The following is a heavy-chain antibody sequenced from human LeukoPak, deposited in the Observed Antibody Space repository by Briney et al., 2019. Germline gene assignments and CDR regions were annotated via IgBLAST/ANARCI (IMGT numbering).Heavy chain of an antibody. CDR2: IYYSGST. CDR1: GGSISSSSYY. V-gene: IGHV4-39*01. Sequence: PSGTLSLTCTVSGGSISSSSYYWGWIRQPPGKGLEWIGSIYYSGSTYYNPSLKSRVTISVDTSKNQFSLKLSSVTAADTAVYYCARGSPSKGPAGTYWGYYYYYMDVWGKGTTVTVSS. CDR3: ARGSPSKGPAGTYWGYYYYYMDV. D-gene: IGHD6-13*01. J-gene: IGHJ6*03.